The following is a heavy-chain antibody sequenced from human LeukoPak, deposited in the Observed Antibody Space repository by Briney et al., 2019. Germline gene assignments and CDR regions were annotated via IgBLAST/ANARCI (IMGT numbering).Heavy chain of an antibody. D-gene: IGHD3-10*01. V-gene: IGHV1-8*01. CDR3: ARITMATNAFDI. J-gene: IGHJ3*02. CDR1: GYTFTSYD. CDR2: MNPNSGAT. Sequence: ASVKVSCKASGYTFTSYDINWLRQATGQGPEWMGWMNPNSGATGYAQKFQGRVTMTRSTSINTAYMELSSLRSEDTAVYYCARITMATNAFDIWGQGTMVTVSS.